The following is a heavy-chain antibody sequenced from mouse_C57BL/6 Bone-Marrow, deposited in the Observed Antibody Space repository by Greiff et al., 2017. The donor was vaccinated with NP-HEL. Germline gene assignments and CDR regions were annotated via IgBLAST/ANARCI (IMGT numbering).Heavy chain of an antibody. D-gene: IGHD1-1*01. CDR1: GFTFSDYG. J-gene: IGHJ1*03. CDR3: ARQRILLRDWYFDV. Sequence: EVQVVESGGGLVQPGGSLKLSCAASGFTFSDYGMAWVRQAPRKGPEWVAFISNLAYSIYYADTVTGRFTISRENAKNTLYLEMSSLRSEDTAMYYCARQRILLRDWYFDVWGTGTTVTVSS. V-gene: IGHV5-15*01. CDR2: ISNLAYSI.